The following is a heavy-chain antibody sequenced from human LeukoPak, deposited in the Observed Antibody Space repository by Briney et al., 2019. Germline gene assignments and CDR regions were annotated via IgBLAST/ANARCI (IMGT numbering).Heavy chain of an antibody. V-gene: IGHV3-30*04. CDR1: GFTFSNYA. CDR3: ARATGQWDY. CDR2: ISYDGSNK. D-gene: IGHD6-19*01. J-gene: IGHJ4*02. Sequence: GGSLRLSCAASGFTFSNYAIHWVRQAPGKGLEWVAVISYDGSNKYYADSVKGRFTISRDNSKNTLYLQMNSLRAEDTAVYYCARATGQWDYWGQGTLVTVSS.